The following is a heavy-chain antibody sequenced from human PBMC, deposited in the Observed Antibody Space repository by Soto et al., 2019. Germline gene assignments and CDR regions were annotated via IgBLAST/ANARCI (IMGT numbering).Heavy chain of an antibody. CDR1: GYTFTSYD. D-gene: IGHD3-9*01. V-gene: IGHV1-8*01. CDR2: MNPNSGNT. Sequence: GASVKVSCKASGYTFTSYDINWVRQATGQGLEWMGWMNPNSGNTGYAQKFQGRDTMTRNTSISTAYMEQNSPRSEDTAVYYNTRGLFYDILTGYYDDYYYGMDVWGQGTTVTVSS. J-gene: IGHJ6*02. CDR3: TRGLFYDILTGYYDDYYYGMDV.